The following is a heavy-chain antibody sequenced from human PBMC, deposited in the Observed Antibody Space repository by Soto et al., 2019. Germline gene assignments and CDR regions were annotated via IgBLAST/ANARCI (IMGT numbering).Heavy chain of an antibody. CDR2: INPSGGST. D-gene: IGHD5-12*01. CDR1: GYTFTNHY. Sequence: QVQLVQSGAEVTKPGASVKVSCKASGYTFTNHYMHWVRQAPGQGLEWMGVINPSGGSTDDAQTSPGRVTMSRDTPTSTDYTELRSLRSEDTAGFDCAREGNGYNLGPSVDFDYWGQGTLVTVSP. J-gene: IGHJ4*02. V-gene: IGHV1-46*01. CDR3: AREGNGYNLGPSVDFDY.